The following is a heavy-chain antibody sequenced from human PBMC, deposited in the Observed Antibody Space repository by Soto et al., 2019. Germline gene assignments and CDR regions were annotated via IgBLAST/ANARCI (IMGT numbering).Heavy chain of an antibody. J-gene: IGHJ4*02. V-gene: IGHV4-59*01. CDR2: IYYSGNT. CDR3: AREVTSGSQVDY. D-gene: IGHD1-26*01. CDR1: GGSIGGYY. Sequence: SETLSLTCTVSGGSIGGYYWSLIRQPPGKGLEWIAYIYYSGNTNYNPSLKSRVTISVDTSKNHFSLKMSSVTAADTAVYYCAREVTSGSQVDYWGQGTLVTVSS.